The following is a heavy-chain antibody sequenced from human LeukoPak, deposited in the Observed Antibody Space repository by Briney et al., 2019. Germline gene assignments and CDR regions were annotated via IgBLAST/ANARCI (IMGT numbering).Heavy chain of an antibody. CDR2: INSDGSST. D-gene: IGHD3-22*01. V-gene: IGHV3-74*01. Sequence: GGSLRLSCAASGFTFSSYWMHWVRQAPGKGLVWVSRINSDGSSTSYADSVKGRFTISRDNAKNTLYLQMNSLRAEDTAVYYCARAIYYDSSGYFRGVFDYWGQGTLVTVSS. CDR3: ARAIYYDSSGYFRGVFDY. J-gene: IGHJ4*02. CDR1: GFTFSSYW.